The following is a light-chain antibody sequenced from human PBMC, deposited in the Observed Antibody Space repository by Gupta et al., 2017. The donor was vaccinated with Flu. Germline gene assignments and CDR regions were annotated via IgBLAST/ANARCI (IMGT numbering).Light chain of an antibody. Sequence: SSLSASVGDRVTITCRASQSISNYLNWYQKKPGEAPKLLVYRASSLQSGVPSRFSGSGSGTDFTLTISSRQPEDCGSYFCQQSYSTPLLTFGPGTXVDIK. CDR3: QQSYSTPLLT. CDR1: QSISNY. J-gene: IGKJ3*01. CDR2: RAS. V-gene: IGKV1-39*01.